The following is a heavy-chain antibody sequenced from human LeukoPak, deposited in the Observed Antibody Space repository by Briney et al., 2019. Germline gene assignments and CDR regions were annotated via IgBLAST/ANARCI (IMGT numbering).Heavy chain of an antibody. D-gene: IGHD3-10*01. CDR1: GYTFSAYY. CDR3: ARIEGSAATLDD. J-gene: IGHJ4*02. V-gene: IGHV1-2*02. Sequence: ASVTVSCKASGYTFSAYYVHWVRQAPGQGLEWMGWISPYNGVTRYAQKSQGRVTLTTDTSISTAYLELTGLKFDDTAIYYCARIEGSAATLDDWGQGTLVTVSS. CDR2: ISPYNGVT.